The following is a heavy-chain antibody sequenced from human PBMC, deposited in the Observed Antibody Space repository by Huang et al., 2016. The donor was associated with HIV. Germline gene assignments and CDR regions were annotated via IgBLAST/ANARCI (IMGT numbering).Heavy chain of an antibody. J-gene: IGHJ4*02. CDR2: INHSGTT. CDR1: GGSFSDYY. Sequence: HVQLQQWGAGLLKPSETLSLTCAVNGGSFSDYYGTWIRQPPGKWLEWLGEINHSGTTNYSPSLKSRVTMSIDTSRRQFSLKVRSVTAADTAVYYCARTLWLYGDYGYFDYWGQGTLVTVSS. V-gene: IGHV4-34*01. CDR3: ARTLWLYGDYGYFDY. D-gene: IGHD4-17*01.